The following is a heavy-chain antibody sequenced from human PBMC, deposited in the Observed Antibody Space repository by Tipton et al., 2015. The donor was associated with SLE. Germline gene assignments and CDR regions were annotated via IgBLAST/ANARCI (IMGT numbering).Heavy chain of an antibody. V-gene: IGHV4-34*01. CDR1: GGSFSGYY. CDR3: ARGLSGYSSSWFYYYDGMDV. CDR2: IHHSGST. D-gene: IGHD6-13*01. J-gene: IGHJ6*02. Sequence: TLSLTCAVYGGSFSGYYWSWIRQPPGKGLEWIGEIHHSGSTNYNPSLKSRLTISLDTSKNQFSLRLSSVTAADTAVYYCARGLSGYSSSWFYYYDGMDVGGQGTTVTVSS.